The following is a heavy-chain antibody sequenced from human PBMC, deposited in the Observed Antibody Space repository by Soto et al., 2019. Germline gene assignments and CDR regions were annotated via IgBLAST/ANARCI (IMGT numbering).Heavy chain of an antibody. CDR3: ARPGGVAQTAY. CDR2: INHSGST. Sequence: KTSETLSLTFAGYGGSFSGYYWSWIRQPPGKELEWIGEINHSGSTNYNPSLKSRVTISVDTSKHQFSLKLSSVTAADMHVYSCARPGGVAQTAYSGQG. D-gene: IGHD3-3*01. J-gene: IGHJ4*02. CDR1: GGSFSGYY. V-gene: IGHV4-34*01.